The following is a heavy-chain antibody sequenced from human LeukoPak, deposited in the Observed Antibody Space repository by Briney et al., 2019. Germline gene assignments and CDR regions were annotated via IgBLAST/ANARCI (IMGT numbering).Heavy chain of an antibody. CDR2: IWYDGSNK. CDR3: AKDLGLVSWTDAFDI. J-gene: IGHJ3*02. CDR1: GFTFSSYG. D-gene: IGHD1-1*01. V-gene: IGHV3-30*02. Sequence: GGSLRLSCAASGFTFSSYGMHWVRQAPGKGLEWVAVIWYDGSNKYYADSVKGRFTISRDNSKNTLYLQMNSLRAEDTAVYYCAKDLGLVSWTDAFDIWGQGTMVTVSS.